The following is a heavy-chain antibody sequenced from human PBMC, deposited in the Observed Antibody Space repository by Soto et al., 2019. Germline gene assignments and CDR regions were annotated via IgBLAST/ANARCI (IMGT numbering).Heavy chain of an antibody. CDR2: IIPIFGTA. CDR3: AVSGYQLLLSPSYGMDV. V-gene: IGHV1-69*12. D-gene: IGHD2-2*01. CDR1: GGTFSSYA. J-gene: IGHJ6*02. Sequence: QVQLVQSGAEVKKPGSSVKVSCKASGGTFSSYAISWVRQAPGQGLEWMGGIIPIFGTANYAQKFQGRVTITADESTSTASMELSSLRSEDTAVYYCAVSGYQLLLSPSYGMDVWGQGTTVTVSS.